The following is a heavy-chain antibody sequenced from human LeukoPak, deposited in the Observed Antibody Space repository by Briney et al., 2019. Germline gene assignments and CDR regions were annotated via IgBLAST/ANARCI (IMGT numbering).Heavy chain of an antibody. CDR2: IYYSGST. D-gene: IGHD3-10*01. V-gene: IGHV4-59*01. CDR3: ARAAMVRGVTGWFDP. J-gene: IGHJ5*02. Sequence: KPSETLSLTCTVSGGSISSYYWSWIRQPPGKGLEWIGYIYYSGSTNYNPSLKSRVTKSVDTSKNQFSLKLSSVTAADTAVYYCARAAMVRGVTGWFDPWGQGTLVTVSS. CDR1: GGSISSYY.